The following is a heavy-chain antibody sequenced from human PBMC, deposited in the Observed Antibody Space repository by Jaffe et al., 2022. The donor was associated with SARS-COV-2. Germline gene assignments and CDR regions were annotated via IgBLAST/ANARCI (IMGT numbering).Heavy chain of an antibody. CDR1: GYPISDGYF. Sequence: QVQLQQSGPGLVIPSETLSLTCSVSGYPISDGYFWGWIRQPPGKGLEWIGNHHYIGDTYYNPSLKSRVTISVDTSKNQFSLKLTSVTAADSAVYYCASTDTAMVAVVFWGPGTLVTISS. CDR2: HHYIGDT. D-gene: IGHD5-18*01. J-gene: IGHJ1*01. V-gene: IGHV4-38-2*02. CDR3: ASTDTAMVAVVF.